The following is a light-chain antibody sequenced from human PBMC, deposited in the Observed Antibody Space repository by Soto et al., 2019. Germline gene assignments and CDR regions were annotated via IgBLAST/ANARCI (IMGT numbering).Light chain of an antibody. CDR1: QSVNNY. Sequence: EIVLTQSPATLSLSPGERATLSCRASQSVNNYLAWYQQKPGQTPWLLIYHASDRAAGIPARFSGSGSGTAFTLTISSLEPEDFAVYYCQQRSNWPRITFGQGTRLEVK. CDR3: QQRSNWPRIT. CDR2: HAS. J-gene: IGKJ5*01. V-gene: IGKV3-11*01.